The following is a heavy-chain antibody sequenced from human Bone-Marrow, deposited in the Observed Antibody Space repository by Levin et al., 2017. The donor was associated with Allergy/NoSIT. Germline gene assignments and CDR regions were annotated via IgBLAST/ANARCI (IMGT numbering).Heavy chain of an antibody. CDR3: AKGRGSGSYSGYAVAAPFDY. V-gene: IGHV3-23*01. D-gene: IGHD3-10*01. J-gene: IGHJ4*02. CDR1: GFTFSSYA. Sequence: PGGSLRLSCAASGFTFSSYAMSWVRQAPGKGLEWVSAISGSGGSIYYADSVKGRFTISRDNSKNTLYLQMNSLRAEDTAVYYCAKGRGSGSYSGYAVAAPFDYWGQGTLVTVSS. CDR2: ISGSGGSI.